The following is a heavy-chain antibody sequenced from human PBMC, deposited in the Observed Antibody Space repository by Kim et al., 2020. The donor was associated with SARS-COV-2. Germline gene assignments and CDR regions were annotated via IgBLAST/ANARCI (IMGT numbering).Heavy chain of an antibody. J-gene: IGHJ4*02. CDR2: INHSGST. CDR1: GGSFSGYY. D-gene: IGHD3-3*01. CDR3: ARGFFEIGFDY. Sequence: SETLSLTCAVYGGSFSGYYWSWIRQPPGKGLEWIGEINHSGSTNYNPSLNSRVTISVDTSKNQFSLKLSSVTAADTAVYYCARGFFEIGFDYWGQGTLVTVSS. V-gene: IGHV4-34*01.